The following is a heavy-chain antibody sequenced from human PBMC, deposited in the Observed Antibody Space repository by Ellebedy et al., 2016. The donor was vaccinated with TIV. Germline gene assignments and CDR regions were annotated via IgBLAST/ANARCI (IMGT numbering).Heavy chain of an antibody. CDR2: ISSSSSYI. Sequence: PGGSLRLSCAASGFTFSSYSMNWVRQAPGKGLEWVSSISSSSSYIYYADSVKGRFTISRDNAKNSLYLKMNSLRAEDTAVYYCARSDGATIGPIDYWGQGTLVTVSS. V-gene: IGHV3-21*01. CDR1: GFTFSSYS. D-gene: IGHD5-24*01. J-gene: IGHJ4*02. CDR3: ARSDGATIGPIDY.